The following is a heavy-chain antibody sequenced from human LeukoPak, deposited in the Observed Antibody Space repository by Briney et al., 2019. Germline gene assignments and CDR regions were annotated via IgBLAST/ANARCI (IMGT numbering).Heavy chain of an antibody. Sequence: GGSLRLSCAASGFTFSSYSMNWVRQAPGKGLEWVSLIYSGGSTYYADSVKGRFTISRDNSKNTLYLQMNSLRAEDTAVYYCASRYYYGSGSYYNLLDYWGQGTLVTVSS. CDR1: GFTFSSYS. CDR2: IYSGGST. D-gene: IGHD3-10*01. V-gene: IGHV3-66*01. CDR3: ASRYYYGSGSYYNLLDY. J-gene: IGHJ4*02.